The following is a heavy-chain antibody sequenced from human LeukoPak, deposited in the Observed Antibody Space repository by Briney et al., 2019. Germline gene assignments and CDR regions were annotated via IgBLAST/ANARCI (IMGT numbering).Heavy chain of an antibody. CDR1: GFTFGDYA. V-gene: IGHV3-9*01. CDR2: ISSNSDNI. CDR3: AKEDVLRYFDWLPEGAFDI. J-gene: IGHJ3*02. D-gene: IGHD3-9*01. Sequence: GGSLRLSRAASGFTFGDYAMHWVRRAPGRGLEWVSGISSNSDNIGYADSVKGRFTISRDNSKNTLYLQMNSLRAEDTAVYYCAKEDVLRYFDWLPEGAFDIWGQGTMVTVSS.